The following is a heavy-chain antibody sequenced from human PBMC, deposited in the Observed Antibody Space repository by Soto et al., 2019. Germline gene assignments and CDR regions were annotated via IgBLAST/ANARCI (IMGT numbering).Heavy chain of an antibody. D-gene: IGHD6-19*01. Sequence: QVQLQESGPGLVKPSETLSLTCTVSGDFVSSDNYYWSWIRQSPGKGLEWIGHIFYSGSTNYKPSLKSRVTISVDTSKNQFSLKLSSVTAADTAVYYCARDRGIAVAGTFDYWGHGILVSVSS. V-gene: IGHV4-61*01. CDR2: IFYSGST. J-gene: IGHJ4*01. CDR3: ARDRGIAVAGTFDY. CDR1: GDFVSSDNYY.